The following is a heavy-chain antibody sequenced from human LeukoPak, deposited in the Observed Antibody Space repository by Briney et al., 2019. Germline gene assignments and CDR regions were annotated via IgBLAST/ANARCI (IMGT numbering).Heavy chain of an antibody. CDR2: ISAYNGNT. D-gene: IGHD6-13*01. J-gene: IGHJ6*02. CDR3: APPAAAGINYGMDV. Sequence: ASVKVSCKASGYTFTSYGISWVRQAPGQGLEWMGWISAYNGNTNYAQKLQGRVTMTTDTSTSTAYMELRSLRSDDTAVYYCAPPAAAGINYGMDVWGQGTTVTVSS. V-gene: IGHV1-18*01. CDR1: GYTFTSYG.